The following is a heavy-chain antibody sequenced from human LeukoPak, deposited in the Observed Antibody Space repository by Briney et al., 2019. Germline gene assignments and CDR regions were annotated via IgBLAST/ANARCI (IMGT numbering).Heavy chain of an antibody. CDR3: ARDVSGWYDVGIDY. CDR1: GFTFSTYV. CDR2: ISSNGDNT. Sequence: GGSLRLSCSVSGFTFSTYVMHWVRQAPGKGLEYVSAISSNGDNTYYADSVKGRFTISRDNSKNTLYLQMNSLRAEDTAVYYCARDVSGWYDVGIDYWGRGTLVTVSS. J-gene: IGHJ4*02. V-gene: IGHV3-64*04. D-gene: IGHD6-19*01.